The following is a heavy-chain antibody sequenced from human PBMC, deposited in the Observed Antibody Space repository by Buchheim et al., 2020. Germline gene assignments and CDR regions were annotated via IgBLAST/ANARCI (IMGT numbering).Heavy chain of an antibody. CDR1: GGSFSDYY. D-gene: IGHD6-19*01. J-gene: IGHJ5*02. Sequence: QVQLQQWGAGLLKPSETLSPTCVVYGGSFSDYYWSWIRQPPGKGLEWIGEINHSGSTNYNPSLKSRVTISVDTSKNQFSLKLSSVTAADTAVYYCARGPYSSGWAAWFDPWGQGTL. CDR3: ARGPYSSGWAAWFDP. CDR2: INHSGST. V-gene: IGHV4-34*01.